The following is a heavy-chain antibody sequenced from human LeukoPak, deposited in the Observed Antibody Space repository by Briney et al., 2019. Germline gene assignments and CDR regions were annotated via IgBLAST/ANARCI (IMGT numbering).Heavy chain of an antibody. Sequence: PGGSLRLSCAASGFTFSSYSMNWVRQAPGKGLEWVSYISSSSSTIYYADSVKGRFTISRDNAKNSLYLQMNSLRAEDTAVYYCARTDSRLRLGELSQRNDAFDIWGQGTMVTVSS. CDR1: GFTFSSYS. CDR2: ISSSSSTI. V-gene: IGHV3-48*01. D-gene: IGHD3-16*02. J-gene: IGHJ3*02. CDR3: ARTDSRLRLGELSQRNDAFDI.